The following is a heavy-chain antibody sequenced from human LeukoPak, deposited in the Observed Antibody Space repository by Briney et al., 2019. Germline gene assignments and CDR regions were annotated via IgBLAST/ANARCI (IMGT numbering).Heavy chain of an antibody. D-gene: IGHD6-6*01. Sequence: GESLKISCKGSGYSFTSYWIGWVRQMPGKGLEWMGIIYPGDSDTRYSPSFQGQVTISADKFISTAYLQWSSLKASDTAMYYCARQDIAARPPRYYYYYYMDVWGKGTTVTVSS. CDR1: GYSFTSYW. V-gene: IGHV5-51*01. J-gene: IGHJ6*03. CDR3: ARQDIAARPPRYYYYYYMDV. CDR2: IYPGDSDT.